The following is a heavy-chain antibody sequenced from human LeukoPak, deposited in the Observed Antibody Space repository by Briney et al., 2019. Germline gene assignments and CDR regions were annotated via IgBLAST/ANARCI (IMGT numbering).Heavy chain of an antibody. CDR1: GGSISSYY. CDR3: ARGGKLLRLGDY. V-gene: IGHV4-59*12. CDR2: IYYSGST. D-gene: IGHD3-16*01. Sequence: PSETLSLTCTVSGGSISSYYWSWLRQPPGKGLEWIGYIYYSGSTNYNPSLKSRVTISVDTSKNQFSLKLSSVTAADTAVYYCARGGKLLRLGDYWGQGTLVTVSS. J-gene: IGHJ4*02.